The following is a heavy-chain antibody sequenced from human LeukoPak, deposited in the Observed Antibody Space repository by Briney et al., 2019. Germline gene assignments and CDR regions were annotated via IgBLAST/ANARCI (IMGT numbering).Heavy chain of an antibody. Sequence: SETLSLTCAVSGGSISSSSSICWTWVRQPPGKGLEWIGEIYHSGATNYNPSLKSQVTMLLDKSKNQFSLKLNSVTAADTAVYYCARNGGNSDYDYWGQGTLVTVSS. V-gene: IGHV4-4*02. CDR2: IYHSGAT. CDR3: ARNGGNSDYDY. CDR1: GGSISSSSSIC. J-gene: IGHJ4*02. D-gene: IGHD4-23*01.